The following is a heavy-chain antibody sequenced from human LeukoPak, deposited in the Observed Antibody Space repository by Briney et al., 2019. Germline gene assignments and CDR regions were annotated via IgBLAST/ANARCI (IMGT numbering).Heavy chain of an antibody. J-gene: IGHJ6*03. CDR1: GGSISSGGYY. CDR2: IYHSGST. V-gene: IGHV4-30-2*01. D-gene: IGHD2-21*01. CDR3: AVVIAPPYYMDV. Sequence: SETLSLTCTVSGGSISSGGYYWSWIRQPPGKGLEWIGYIYHSGSTYYNPSLKSRVTISVDRSKNQFSLKLSSVTAADTAVYYCAVVIAPPYYMDVWGKGTTVTVSS.